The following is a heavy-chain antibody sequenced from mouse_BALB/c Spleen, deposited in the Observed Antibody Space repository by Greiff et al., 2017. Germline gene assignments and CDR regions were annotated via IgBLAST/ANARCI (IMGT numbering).Heavy chain of an antibody. CDR3: ARGGIYYDYPFYAMDY. J-gene: IGHJ4*01. Sequence: EVKLVESGGGLVQPGGSLKLSCAASGFTFSSYGMSWVRQTPDKRLELVATINSNGGSTYYPDSVKGRFTISRDNAKNTLYLQMSSLKSEDTAMYYCARGGIYYDYPFYAMDYWGQGTSVTVSS. CDR1: GFTFSSYG. CDR2: INSNGGST. D-gene: IGHD2-4*01. V-gene: IGHV5-6-3*01.